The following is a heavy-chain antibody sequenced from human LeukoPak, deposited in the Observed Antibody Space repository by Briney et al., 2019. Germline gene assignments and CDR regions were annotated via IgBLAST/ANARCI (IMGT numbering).Heavy chain of an antibody. J-gene: IGHJ4*02. CDR2: ISWNSGSI. D-gene: IGHD1-26*01. CDR1: GFTFDDYA. V-gene: IGHV3-9*01. CDR3: AKLRVGAIDY. Sequence: PGRSLRLSCAASGFTFDDYAMHWVRQAPGKGLEWVSGISWNSGSIGYVDSVKGRFTISRDNAKNSLYLQMNSLRAEDTAVFYCAKLRVGAIDYWGQGTLVTVSS.